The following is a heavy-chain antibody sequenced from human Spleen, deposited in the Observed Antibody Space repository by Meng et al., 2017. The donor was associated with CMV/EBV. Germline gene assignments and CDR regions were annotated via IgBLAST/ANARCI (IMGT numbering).Heavy chain of an antibody. CDR3: ARHAYGTDS. CDR2: IYYSGYT. Sequence: LTCTVSGGSVSSYNYYWSWIRQSPAKGLEYIGCIYYSGYTNYNPSLESRVTISLDTSQNQFSLRLTSVTAADTAIYYCARHAYGTDSWGQGTLVTVSS. V-gene: IGHV4-61*01. J-gene: IGHJ4*02. D-gene: IGHD4-17*01. CDR1: GGSVSSYNYY.